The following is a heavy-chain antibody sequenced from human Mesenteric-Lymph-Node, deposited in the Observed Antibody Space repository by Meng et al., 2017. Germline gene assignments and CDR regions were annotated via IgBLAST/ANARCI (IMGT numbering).Heavy chain of an antibody. CDR2: ITSSGGVI. CDR1: GFTFSDYY. V-gene: IGHV3-11*01. CDR3: AIPPGRWSSWDYYFDH. J-gene: IGHJ4*02. Sequence: GGSLRLSCATSGFTFSDYYMSWIRQAPGKGLEWLSYITSSGGVIYYADSVKGRFTISRDNAKNSLYLQMNSLRAEDTAVYYCAIPPGRWSSWDYYFDHWGQGTLVTVSS. D-gene: IGHD6-13*01.